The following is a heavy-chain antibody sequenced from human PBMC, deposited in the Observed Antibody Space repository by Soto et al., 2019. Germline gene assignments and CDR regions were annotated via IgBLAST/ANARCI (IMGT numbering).Heavy chain of an antibody. CDR2: IYYSGST. CDR3: ARSGYYYDSSGYYRLGFDY. CDR1: GGSISSGGYY. V-gene: IGHV4-31*03. Sequence: PSETLSLTCTVSGGSISSGGYYWSWIRQHPGKGLEWIGYIYYSGSTYYNPSLKSRVTISVDTSKNQFSLKLSSVTAADTAVYYCARSGYYYDSSGYYRLGFDYWGQGTLVTVSS. J-gene: IGHJ4*02. D-gene: IGHD3-22*01.